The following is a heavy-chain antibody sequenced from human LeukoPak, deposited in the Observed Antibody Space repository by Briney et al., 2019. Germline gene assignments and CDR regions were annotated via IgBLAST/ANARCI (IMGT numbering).Heavy chain of an antibody. CDR3: AKESDIVLMVYAMDFDY. J-gene: IGHJ4*02. D-gene: IGHD2-8*01. CDR1: GFTFSSYG. Sequence: GGSLRLSCAASGFTFSSYGMHWVRQAPGKGREWVAFIRYDGSNKYYADSVKGRFTISRDNSKNTLYLQMNSLRAEDTAVYYCAKESDIVLMVYAMDFDYWGQGTLVTVSS. V-gene: IGHV3-30*02. CDR2: IRYDGSNK.